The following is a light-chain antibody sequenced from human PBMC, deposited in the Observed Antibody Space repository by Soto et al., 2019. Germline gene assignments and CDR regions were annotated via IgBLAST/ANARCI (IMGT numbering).Light chain of an antibody. CDR1: RGISNW. J-gene: IGKJ4*01. CDR3: QQADSFPLT. Sequence: DIQMTQSPSSVSAAVGDRVTITCRASRGISNWLAWYQQKPGEEPKLLIYAVSSLESGVPSRFSGSGSGTDFSLTINSLQPEDFATYFCQQADSFPLTFGGGTKVEMK. CDR2: AVS. V-gene: IGKV1-12*01.